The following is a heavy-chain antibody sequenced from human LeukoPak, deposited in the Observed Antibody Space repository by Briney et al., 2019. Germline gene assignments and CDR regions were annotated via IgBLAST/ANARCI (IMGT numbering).Heavy chain of an antibody. CDR2: ISAYDGDT. CDR3: ARVRELLREAASYNWFDP. V-gene: IGHV1-18*01. Sequence: ASVKLSCKASGYTFTSYGISWVRQAPGQGLEWMGWISAYDGDTNYSQKHQGRVTMTTDTSTSTAYMELRSLRSDDAAVYYCARVRELLREAASYNWFDPWGQGTLVTVSS. D-gene: IGHD1-26*01. J-gene: IGHJ5*02. CDR1: GYTFTSYG.